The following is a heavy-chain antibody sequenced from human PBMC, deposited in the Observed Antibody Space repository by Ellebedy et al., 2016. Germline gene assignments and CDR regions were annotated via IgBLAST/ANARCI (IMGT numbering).Heavy chain of an antibody. Sequence: SVKVSXXASGGTFSSYAIRCVRQAPGQGLEWMGGIIPILGTANYAQKFQGRVTITADKSTSTAYMELSSLRSEDTAVYYCNLYYYDSSGYYSDYWGQGTLVTVSS. V-gene: IGHV1-69*10. CDR3: NLYYYDSSGYYSDY. D-gene: IGHD3-22*01. J-gene: IGHJ4*02. CDR1: GGTFSSYA. CDR2: IIPILGTA.